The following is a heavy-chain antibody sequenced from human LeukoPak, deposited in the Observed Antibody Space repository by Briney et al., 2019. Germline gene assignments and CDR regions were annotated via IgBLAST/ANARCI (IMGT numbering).Heavy chain of an antibody. CDR1: GDSFSSDA. CDR3: ARQVKPSIAAAGNTYDY. J-gene: IGHJ4*02. D-gene: IGHD6-13*01. CDR2: INPSGGST. Sequence: GASVKVSCKASGDSFSSDAISWVRQAPGQGLEWMGIINPSGGSTSYAQKFQGRVTMTRDMSTSTVYMELSSLRSEDTAVYYCARQVKPSIAAAGNTYDYWGQGTLVTVSS. V-gene: IGHV1-46*01.